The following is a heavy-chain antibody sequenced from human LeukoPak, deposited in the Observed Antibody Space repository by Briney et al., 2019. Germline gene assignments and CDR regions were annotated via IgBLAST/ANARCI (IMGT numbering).Heavy chain of an antibody. V-gene: IGHV1-8*01. Sequence: ASVEVSCKASGYTFTSYDINWVRQATGQGLEWMGWVNPNSGNTGYAQKFQGRVTMTRNTSISTAYMELSSLRSEDTAVYYCARGGYSYGSPDAFDIWGQGTMVTVSS. CDR1: GYTFTSYD. CDR3: ARGGYSYGSPDAFDI. CDR2: VNPNSGNT. D-gene: IGHD5-18*01. J-gene: IGHJ3*02.